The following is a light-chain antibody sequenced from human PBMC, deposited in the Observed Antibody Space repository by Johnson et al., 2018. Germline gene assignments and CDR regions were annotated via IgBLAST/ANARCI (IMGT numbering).Light chain of an antibody. CDR1: SSNIGNNY. CDR3: GTWDSSLSAGKV. J-gene: IGLJ1*01. CDR2: ENN. Sequence: QSVFTQPPSVSAAPGQKVTISCSGSSSNIGNNYVSWYQQLPGTAPKLLIYENNKRPSGIPDRFSGSKSGTSATLGITGLQTGDEADYYCGTWDSSLSAGKVCGTGTKVTVL. V-gene: IGLV1-51*02.